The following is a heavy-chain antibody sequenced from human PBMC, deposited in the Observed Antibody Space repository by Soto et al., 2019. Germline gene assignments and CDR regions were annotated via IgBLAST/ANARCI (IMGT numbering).Heavy chain of an antibody. V-gene: IGHV4-34*01. CDR3: ARSSVRGWSY. J-gene: IGHJ4*02. Sequence: SETLSLTCAVFGGSFSGYYWTWIRQPPGKGLEWIGEITHSGSTNYNPSLKSRVTISVDTSKNQFSLNLNSVTAADTAVYYCARSSVRGWSYWGQGTLVTVSS. D-gene: IGHD3-10*02. CDR1: GGSFSGYY. CDR2: ITHSGST.